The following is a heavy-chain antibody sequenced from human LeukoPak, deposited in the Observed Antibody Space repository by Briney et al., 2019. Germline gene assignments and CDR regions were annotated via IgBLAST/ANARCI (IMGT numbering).Heavy chain of an antibody. CDR3: VRDRSDNWYFY. Sequence: SETLSLTCSVSGGSFSHKTFSWGWIRQPPGKGLEWIGSFCHTGGSYFNPSLRSRLTISIDTSTNQLSLKLSSVTAADTAVYYCVRDRSDNWYFYWGQGTLVTVSS. D-gene: IGHD1-1*01. CDR1: GGSFSHKTFS. CDR2: FCHTGGS. J-gene: IGHJ4*02. V-gene: IGHV4-39*07.